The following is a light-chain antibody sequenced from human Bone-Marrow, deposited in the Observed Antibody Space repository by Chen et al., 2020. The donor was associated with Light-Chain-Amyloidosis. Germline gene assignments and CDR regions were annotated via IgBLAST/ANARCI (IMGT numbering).Light chain of an antibody. CDR2: DVN. CDR1: SSDIGGYNF. Sequence: QSALTQPTSVSGSPVQPITISCTGTSSDIGGYNFVSWFQQHPGKAPKVIIYDVNNRPSGVANRFAGSKSGNTASLTISGLQAEDEADYYCSSHTSSDTWVFGGGTKLTVL. CDR3: SSHTSSDTWV. V-gene: IGLV2-14*01. J-gene: IGLJ3*02.